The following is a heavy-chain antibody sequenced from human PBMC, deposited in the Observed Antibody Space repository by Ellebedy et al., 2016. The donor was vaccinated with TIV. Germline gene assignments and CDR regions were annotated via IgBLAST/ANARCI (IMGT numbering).Heavy chain of an antibody. CDR3: ASLTYYYGSGSYYNGDY. CDR1: GFTFSSYS. J-gene: IGHJ4*02. Sequence: GGSLRLSXAASGFTFSSYSMNWVRQAPGKGLEWVSYISSSSSTIYYADSVKGRFTISRDNAKNSLYLQMNSLRAEDTAVYYCASLTYYYGSGSYYNGDYWGQGTLVTVSS. V-gene: IGHV3-48*01. D-gene: IGHD3-10*01. CDR2: ISSSSSTI.